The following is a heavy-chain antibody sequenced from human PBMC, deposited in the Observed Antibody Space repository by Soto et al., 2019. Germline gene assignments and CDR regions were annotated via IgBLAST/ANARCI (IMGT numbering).Heavy chain of an antibody. CDR1: GGSISSGDYY. Sequence: SETLSLTCTVSGGSISSGDYYWSWIRQPPGKGLEWIGYIYYSGSTYYNPSLKSRVTISVDTSKNQFSLKLSSVTAADTAVYYCARGADILTGYYGLDYWGPGTLVTVSS. D-gene: IGHD3-9*01. CDR2: IYYSGST. J-gene: IGHJ4*02. CDR3: ARGADILTGYYGLDY. V-gene: IGHV4-30-4*01.